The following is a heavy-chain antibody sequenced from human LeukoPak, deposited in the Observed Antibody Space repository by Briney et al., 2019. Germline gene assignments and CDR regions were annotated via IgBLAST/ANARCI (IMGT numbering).Heavy chain of an antibody. CDR1: GFTLSGYD. V-gene: IGHV3-13*01. Sequence: GGSLRLSCAASGFTLSGYDMRWVRQAPGKGLEWVSCIGTIGGAFYPASMESRFSISRENAKNSVYLQLNSLRAGNTAAYYCARASGSYRSGSCSGMDVWGQGTTVTVSS. CDR3: ARASGSYRSGSCSGMDV. CDR2: IGTIGGA. D-gene: IGHD1-26*01. J-gene: IGHJ6*02.